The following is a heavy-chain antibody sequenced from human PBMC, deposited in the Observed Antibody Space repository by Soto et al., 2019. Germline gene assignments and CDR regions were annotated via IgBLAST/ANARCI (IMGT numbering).Heavy chain of an antibody. J-gene: IGHJ6*01. CDR3: APTPGPAVAASWPNYYFSGIGV. Sequence: GESLKISCEASGYSFTSYWIGWVRQMPGKGLEWMGIIHPGDSDTKYSPSFQGQVTISVDKSITTAYLQWRSLKASDAAMYYCAPTPGPAVAASWPNYYFSGIGVLGKGNTVTVSS. CDR2: IHPGDSDT. D-gene: IGHD2-15*01. CDR1: GYSFTSYW. V-gene: IGHV5-51*01.